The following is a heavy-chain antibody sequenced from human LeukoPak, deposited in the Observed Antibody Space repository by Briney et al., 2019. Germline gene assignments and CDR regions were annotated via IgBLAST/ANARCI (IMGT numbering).Heavy chain of an antibody. D-gene: IGHD3-10*01. CDR3: AKAPSYGSGRRGYFDY. J-gene: IGHJ4*02. CDR2: ISWNSGSI. V-gene: IGHV3-9*01. CDR1: GFTFDDYA. Sequence: GGSLRLSCAASGFTFDDYAMHWVRQAPGKGLEWVSGISWNSGSIGYADSVKGRFTISRDNAKNSLYLQMNSLRAEDTALYYCAKAPSYGSGRRGYFDYWGQGTLVTVSS.